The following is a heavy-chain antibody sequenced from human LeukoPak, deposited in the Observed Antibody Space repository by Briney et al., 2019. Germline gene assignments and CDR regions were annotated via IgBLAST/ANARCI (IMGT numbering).Heavy chain of an antibody. CDR1: GYTFTSYG. J-gene: IGHJ4*02. D-gene: IGHD3-9*01. V-gene: IGHV1-18*04. CDR3: ARPDPDYDILTGYYSPSYYFDY. Sequence: GSVKVSCKASGYTFTSYGISWVRQAPGQGLEWMGWISAYNGNTNYAQKLQGRVTMTTDTSTSTAYMELRSLRSDDTAVYYCARPDPDYDILTGYYSPSYYFDYWGQGTLVTVSS. CDR2: ISAYNGNT.